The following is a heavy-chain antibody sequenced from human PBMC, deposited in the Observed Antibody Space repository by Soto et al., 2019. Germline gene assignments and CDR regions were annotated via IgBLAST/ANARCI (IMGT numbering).Heavy chain of an antibody. D-gene: IGHD2-21*01. J-gene: IGHJ3*02. CDR1: GYTFTSYG. CDR2: ISAYNGNT. Sequence: ASVKVSCKASGYTFTSYGISWVRQAPGQGLEWMGWISAYNGNTNYAQKLQGRATMTPDTSTSTAYMKLRSRRSDDTAVYCCARYCGGDCYSDDAFDIWGQGTMVTVSS. CDR3: ARYCGGDCYSDDAFDI. V-gene: IGHV1-18*01.